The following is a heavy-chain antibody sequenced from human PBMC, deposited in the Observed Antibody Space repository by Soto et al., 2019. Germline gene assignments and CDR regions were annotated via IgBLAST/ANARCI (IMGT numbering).Heavy chain of an antibody. CDR3: ARAVITVTTSTLYNWFDP. CDR1: GGSVSSGSYY. D-gene: IGHD4-17*01. J-gene: IGHJ5*02. V-gene: IGHV4-61*01. CDR2: IYYSGST. Sequence: SETLSLTCTVSGGSVSSGSYYWSWIRQPPGKGLEWIGYIYYSGSTNYNPSLKSRVTISVDTSKNQFSLKLSSVTAADTAVYYCARAVITVTTSTLYNWFDPWGQGTLVTVSS.